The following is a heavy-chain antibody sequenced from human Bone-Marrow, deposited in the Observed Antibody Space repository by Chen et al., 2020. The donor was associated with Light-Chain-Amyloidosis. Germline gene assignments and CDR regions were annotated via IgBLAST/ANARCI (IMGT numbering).Heavy chain of an antibody. J-gene: IGHJ4*02. D-gene: IGHD3-16*01. CDR1: GFTLSDYW. V-gene: IGHV3-7*01. CDR3: ARHIVWGAPDY. CDR2: IKQDTSEK. Sequence: EVQLVESGGGLVQPGGSLRLSCAASGFTLSDYWMSWVRQAPGKGLEWVANIKQDTSEKYYVDSVKGRFTISRDNAKDSLYLQMSSLRAEDTAMYYCARHIVWGAPDYWGQGTLVTVSS.